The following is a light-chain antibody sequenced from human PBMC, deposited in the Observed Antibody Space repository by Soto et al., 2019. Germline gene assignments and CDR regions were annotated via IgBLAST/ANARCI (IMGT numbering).Light chain of an antibody. CDR3: HSYDSSLSGSV. CDR2: GNS. Sequence: QSVLTQPPSVSGAPGQRVTISCTGSSSNIGAGFDVHWYHQIAGTAPKLLIYGNSNRPSGVPDRFSGSKSGTSASLAITGLQAEDEADYYCHSYDSSLSGSVFGGGTKLTVL. J-gene: IGLJ3*02. CDR1: SSNIGAGFD. V-gene: IGLV1-40*01.